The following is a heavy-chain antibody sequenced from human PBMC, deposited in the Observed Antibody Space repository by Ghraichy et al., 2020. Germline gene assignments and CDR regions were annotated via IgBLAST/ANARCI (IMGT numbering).Heavy chain of an antibody. D-gene: IGHD5-24*01. Sequence: SVKVSCKASGGTFSSYAISWVRQAPGQGLEWMGGIIPIFGTANYAQKFQGRVTITADESTSTAYMELSSLRSEDTAVYYCARDHDGYNYRGGFDYWGQGTLVTVSS. CDR1: GGTFSSYA. J-gene: IGHJ4*02. V-gene: IGHV1-69*13. CDR3: ARDHDGYNYRGGFDY. CDR2: IIPIFGTA.